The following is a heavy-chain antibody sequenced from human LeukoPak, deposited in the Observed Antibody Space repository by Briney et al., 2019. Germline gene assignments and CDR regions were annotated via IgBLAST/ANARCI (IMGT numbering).Heavy chain of an antibody. V-gene: IGHV1-46*01. CDR3: ARRGKNGYSSSWLHSYYYMDV. CDR1: GGTFSSYA. J-gene: IGHJ6*03. D-gene: IGHD6-13*01. Sequence: ASVKVSCKASGGTFSSYAISWVRQAPGQGLEWMGIINPSGGSTSYAQKFQGRVTMTRDTSTSTVYMELSSLRSEDTAVYYCARRGKNGYSSSWLHSYYYMDVWGKGTTVTISS. CDR2: INPSGGST.